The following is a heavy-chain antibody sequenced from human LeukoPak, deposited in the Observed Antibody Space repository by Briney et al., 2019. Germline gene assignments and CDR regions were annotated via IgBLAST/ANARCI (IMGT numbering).Heavy chain of an antibody. CDR1: GGTFSSYA. Sequence: ASVKVSCKASGGTFSSYASSWVRQAPGQGLEWKGGIIPIFGTANYAQKFQGRVTITADESTSTAYMELSSLRSEDTAVYYCARSSSDRLRYFDWYNFAEYFQHWGQGTLVTVSS. D-gene: IGHD3-9*01. J-gene: IGHJ1*01. V-gene: IGHV1-69*01. CDR2: IIPIFGTA. CDR3: ARSSSDRLRYFDWYNFAEYFQH.